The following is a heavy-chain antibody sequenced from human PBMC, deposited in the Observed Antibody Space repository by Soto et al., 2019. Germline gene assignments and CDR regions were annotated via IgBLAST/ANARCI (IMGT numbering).Heavy chain of an antibody. CDR1: GVTFSSYA. V-gene: IGHV1-69*06. D-gene: IGHD3-9*01. J-gene: IGHJ4*02. CDR3: ARGYLTGYSYYFDY. CDR2: IIPIFGTA. Sequence: GASVKVSCKASGVTFSSYAISWVRQAPVQGLEWMGGIIPIFGTANYAQKFQGRVTITADKSTSTAYMELSSLRSEDTAVYYCARGYLTGYSYYFDYWGQGTLVPVSS.